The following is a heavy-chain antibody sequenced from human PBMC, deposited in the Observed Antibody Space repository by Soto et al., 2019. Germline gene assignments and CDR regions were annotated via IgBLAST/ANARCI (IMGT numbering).Heavy chain of an antibody. V-gene: IGHV4-39*01. D-gene: IGHD3-9*01. CDR1: GASISSSSYC. CDR3: ARHGMGYFDWLFWNLDY. CDR2: IYYSGSP. Sequence: SETLSLTCAVAGASISSSSYCWGWIREPRGKGLGWIGSIYYSGSPYYNPSLKSRVTISVDTSKNQFSLKLSSVTAADTAVYYCARHGMGYFDWLFWNLDYWGQGTLVTVS. J-gene: IGHJ4*02.